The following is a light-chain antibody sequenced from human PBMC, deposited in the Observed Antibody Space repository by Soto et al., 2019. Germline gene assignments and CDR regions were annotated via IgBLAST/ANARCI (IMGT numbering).Light chain of an antibody. CDR2: GAS. V-gene: IGKV3-15*01. Sequence: EIVLTQSPGTLSLSPGERATLSCRASQSVSNNYLAWYQQKPGQAPRLLIYGASTRATGVPDRFSGSGSGTDFTLTISSLQSADFGVYYCQQYYTWPRGTFGQGTKVDIK. J-gene: IGKJ1*01. CDR1: QSVSNN. CDR3: QQYYTWPRGT.